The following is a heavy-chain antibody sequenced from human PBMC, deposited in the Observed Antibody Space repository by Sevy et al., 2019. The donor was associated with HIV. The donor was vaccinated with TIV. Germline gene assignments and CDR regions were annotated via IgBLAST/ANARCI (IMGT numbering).Heavy chain of an antibody. V-gene: IGHV3-33*01. CDR2: IWYDGSHK. CDR3: ARTYDFWSTYYTGSYYYYGMDV. Sequence: GGSLRLSCAASGFTFSSYGMHWVRQAPGKGLEWVAVIWYDGSHKFYADSVKGRFTISRDNSKNTLYLQMNSLRAEDTAVYYCARTYDFWSTYYTGSYYYYGMDVWGQGTTVTVSS. D-gene: IGHD3-3*01. CDR1: GFTFSSYG. J-gene: IGHJ6*02.